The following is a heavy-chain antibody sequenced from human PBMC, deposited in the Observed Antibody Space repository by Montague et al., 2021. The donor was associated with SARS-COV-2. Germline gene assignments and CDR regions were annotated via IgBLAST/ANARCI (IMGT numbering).Heavy chain of an antibody. CDR3: ARGISLFDP. CDR1: GFIFSDYN. J-gene: IGHJ5*02. V-gene: IGHV3-11*05. CDR2: INGASSRT. Sequence: SLRLSCXASGFIFSDYNMTWIRQTPGKGLEWISYINGASSRTNYXDSVKGRFTISRDNAKNSLFLQMNSLRVEDTAVYYCARGISLFDPWGQGTLVTVSS.